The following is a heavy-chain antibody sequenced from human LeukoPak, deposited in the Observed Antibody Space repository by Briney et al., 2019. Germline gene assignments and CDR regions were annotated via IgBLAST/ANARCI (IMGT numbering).Heavy chain of an antibody. CDR3: ARVLGRTPMRQYYYYYMDV. Sequence: SVKVSCKASGGTFSSYAISWVRQAPGQGLEWMGGIIPIFGTANYAQKFQGRVTITADESTSTAYMELSSLRSEDTAVYYCARVLGRTPMRQYYYYYMDVWGKGTTVTVSS. CDR2: IIPIFGTA. V-gene: IGHV1-69*13. J-gene: IGHJ6*03. D-gene: IGHD2-2*01. CDR1: GGTFSSYA.